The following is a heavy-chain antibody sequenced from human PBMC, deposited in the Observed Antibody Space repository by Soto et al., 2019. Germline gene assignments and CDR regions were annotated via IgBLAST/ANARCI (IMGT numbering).Heavy chain of an antibody. V-gene: IGHV3-30*18. CDR2: ISYDGSNK. CDR3: AKDRRIAVAGRDY. CDR1: GFTFRSYG. J-gene: IGHJ4*02. Sequence: QVQLVASGGGVVQPGRSLRLSCAASGFTFRSYGMHCVRQAPGKGLEWVAVISYDGSNKYYADSVKGRFPISGDNAKNTLYLKKNSLRAEDTAVYYCAKDRRIAVAGRDYWGQGNLVTVSS. D-gene: IGHD6-19*01.